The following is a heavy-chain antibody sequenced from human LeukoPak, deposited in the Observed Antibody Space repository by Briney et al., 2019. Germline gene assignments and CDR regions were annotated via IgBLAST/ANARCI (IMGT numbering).Heavy chain of an antibody. V-gene: IGHV1-2*02. CDR3: ARANFLYCSSSTCLFDY. J-gene: IGHJ4*02. D-gene: IGHD2-2*01. CDR1: GYTFTDYY. CDR2: INPNDGDT. Sequence: RRASVKVSCKASGYTFTDYYMHWVRQAPGQGFEWMGWINPNDGDTSYAQKFQGRVTMTRDTSISTAHMEVSRLRSDDTAVYYCARANFLYCSSSTCLFDYWGQGTLVTVSS.